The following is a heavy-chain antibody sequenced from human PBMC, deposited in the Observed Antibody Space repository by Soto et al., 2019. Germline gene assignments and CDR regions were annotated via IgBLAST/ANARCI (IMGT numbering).Heavy chain of an antibody. J-gene: IGHJ4*02. CDR1: GGSISSAAYY. V-gene: IGHV4-31*03. Sequence: QVQLQESGPGLVKPSQTLSLTCTVSGGSISSAAYYWSWIRQHPGKGLVWIGYISHSGSTYYNPSLKSRVIISVETSKNQLSLSLTSVTAADTAVYYCAREYTYGSNFFDCWGQGALVTVSS. D-gene: IGHD2-2*02. CDR2: ISHSGST. CDR3: AREYTYGSNFFDC.